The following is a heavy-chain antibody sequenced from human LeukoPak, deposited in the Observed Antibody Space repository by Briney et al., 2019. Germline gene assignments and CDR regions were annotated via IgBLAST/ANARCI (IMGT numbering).Heavy chain of an antibody. CDR3: ARTNTYYYDSSGYHYFDY. D-gene: IGHD3-22*01. CDR1: GYTFTGYY. V-gene: IGHV1-2*06. Sequence: ASVKVSCKASGYTFTGYYMHWVRQAPGQVLEWMGRINPNSGGTNYAQKFQGRVTMTRDTSISTAYMELSRLRSDDTAVYYCARTNTYYYDSSGYHYFDYWGQGTLVTVFS. J-gene: IGHJ4*02. CDR2: INPNSGGT.